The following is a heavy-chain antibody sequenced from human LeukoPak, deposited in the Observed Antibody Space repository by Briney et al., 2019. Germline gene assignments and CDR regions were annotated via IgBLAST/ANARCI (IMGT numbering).Heavy chain of an antibody. D-gene: IGHD3-3*01. CDR3: ARGGVLEWLLRPAHFDY. Sequence: SETLSLTCAVSGGSISSGGYSWSWIRQPPGKGLEWIGYIYYSGSTNYNPSLKSRVTISVDTSKNQFSLKLSSVTAADTAVYYCARGGVLEWLLRPAHFDYWGQGTLVTVSS. CDR2: IYYSGST. J-gene: IGHJ4*02. V-gene: IGHV4-61*08. CDR1: GGSISSGGYS.